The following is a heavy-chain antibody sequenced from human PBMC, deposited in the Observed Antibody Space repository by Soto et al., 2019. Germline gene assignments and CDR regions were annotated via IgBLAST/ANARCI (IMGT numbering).Heavy chain of an antibody. J-gene: IGHJ4*02. Sequence: QVPLVQSGAEVRKPGASVKVSCKASGYTFSSYAMHWVRQAPGQRLEWMGWINAGYGNTKSSQKFQDRVTISRDTSASTAYMELTSLRSEDTAVYYCARDTGDRTFDFWGQGTLVTVSS. CDR1: GYTFSSYA. CDR3: ARDTGDRTFDF. D-gene: IGHD7-27*01. V-gene: IGHV1-3*01. CDR2: INAGYGNT.